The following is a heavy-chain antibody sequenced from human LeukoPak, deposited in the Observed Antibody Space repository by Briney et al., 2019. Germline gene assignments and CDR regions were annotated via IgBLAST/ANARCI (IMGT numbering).Heavy chain of an antibody. J-gene: IGHJ6*04. V-gene: IGHV3-48*03. CDR1: GFTFSSYE. D-gene: IGHD3-10*01. CDR3: AREGYYGSGSSQYYYYGMDV. Sequence: PGGSLRLSCAASGFTFSSYEMNWVRQAPGKGLEWVSYISSSGSNIYYADSVKGRFTISRDNAKNSLYLQMNSLRAEDTAVYYCAREGYYGSGSSQYYYYGMDVWGKGTTVTVSS. CDR2: ISSSGSNI.